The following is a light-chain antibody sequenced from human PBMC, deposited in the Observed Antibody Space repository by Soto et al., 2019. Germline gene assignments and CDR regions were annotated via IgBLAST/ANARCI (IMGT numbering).Light chain of an antibody. CDR1: QGISNY. J-gene: IGKJ1*01. CDR2: AAS. CDR3: QKYNSAPWT. V-gene: IGKV1-27*01. Sequence: DIQLTQSQYSLSASVGDRVTITCRASQGISNYLAWYQQKPGKVPKLLIYAASTLQSGVPSRFSGSGSGTDFTLTISSLQPEDVATYYCQKYNSAPWTFGQVTKVDI.